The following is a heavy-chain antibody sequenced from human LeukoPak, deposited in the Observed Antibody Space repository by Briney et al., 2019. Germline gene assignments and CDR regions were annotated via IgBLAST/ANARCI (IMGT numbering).Heavy chain of an antibody. V-gene: IGHV4-4*07. D-gene: IGHD3-10*01. J-gene: IGHJ5*02. CDR2: IYTSGST. Sequence: SETLSLTCTVSGGSISSYYWSWIRQPAGKGLEWIGRIYTSGSTNYNPSLKSRVTMSVDTSKNQFSLKLSSVTAADTAVYYCARTETQTPLLWFGELLYNWFDPRGQGTLVTVSS. CDR1: GGSISSYY. CDR3: ARTETQTPLLWFGELLYNWFDP.